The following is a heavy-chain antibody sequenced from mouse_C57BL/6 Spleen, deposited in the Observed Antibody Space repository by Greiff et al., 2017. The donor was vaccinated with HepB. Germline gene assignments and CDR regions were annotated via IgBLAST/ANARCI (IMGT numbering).Heavy chain of an antibody. Sequence: VQLQQPGAELVKPGASVKLSCKASGYTFTSYWMHWVKQRPGQGLEWIGMIHPNSGSTNYNEKFKSKATLTVDKSSSTAYMQLSSLTSEDSAVYYCADGYHYAMDYWGQGTSVTVSS. CDR2: IHPNSGST. CDR3: ADGYHYAMDY. V-gene: IGHV1-64*01. CDR1: GYTFTSYW. D-gene: IGHD2-3*01. J-gene: IGHJ4*01.